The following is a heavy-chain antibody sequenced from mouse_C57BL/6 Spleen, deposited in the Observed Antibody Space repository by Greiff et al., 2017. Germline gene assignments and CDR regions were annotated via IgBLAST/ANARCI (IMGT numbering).Heavy chain of an antibody. CDR1: GFTFSDYY. V-gene: IGHV5-16*01. CDR2: INYDGSSI. Sequence: EVKVVESEGGLVQPGSSMKLSCTASGFTFSDYYMAWVRQVPEKGLEWVAHINYDGSSIYYLDSLKSRFIISRDNAKNILYLQMSSLKSEDTATYYCARDGGHSSGYYFDYWGQGTTLTVSS. CDR3: ARDGGHSSGYYFDY. D-gene: IGHD3-2*02. J-gene: IGHJ2*01.